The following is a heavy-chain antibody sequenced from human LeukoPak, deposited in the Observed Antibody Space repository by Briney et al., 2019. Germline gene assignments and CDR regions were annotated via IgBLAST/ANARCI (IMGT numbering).Heavy chain of an antibody. Sequence: ASVQVSCKASGYTFNSYGISWVRQAPGQGLEGMGWISAYNGNTKYAQKLQGRVTMTTDTSPSTAYMELRSLKTVDTAVYYCARGPESSGWYEPFYWGQGTLVTVSS. D-gene: IGHD6-19*01. V-gene: IGHV1-18*01. J-gene: IGHJ4*02. CDR3: ARGPESSGWYEPFY. CDR2: ISAYNGNT. CDR1: GYTFNSYG.